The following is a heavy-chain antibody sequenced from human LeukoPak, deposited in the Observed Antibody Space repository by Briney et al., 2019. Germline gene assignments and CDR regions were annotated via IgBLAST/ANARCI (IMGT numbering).Heavy chain of an antibody. V-gene: IGHV1-69*04. J-gene: IGHJ4*02. CDR2: IIPILGIA. CDR1: GYTFTSYG. Sequence: GASVKVSCKASGYTFTSYGISWVRQAPGQGLEWMGRIIPILGIANYAQEFQGRVTITADKSTSTAYMELSSLRSEDTAVYYCARDTGYSSGWESRAFDYWGQGTPVTVSS. CDR3: ARDTGYSSGWESRAFDY. D-gene: IGHD6-19*01.